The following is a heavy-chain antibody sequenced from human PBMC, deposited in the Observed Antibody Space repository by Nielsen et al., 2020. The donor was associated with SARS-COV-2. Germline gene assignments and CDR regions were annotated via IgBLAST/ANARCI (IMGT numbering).Heavy chain of an antibody. CDR1: GFSFNDYG. Sequence: GESLKISCAASGFSFNDYGMHWVRQAPGKGLELVAVIWHDGSKRNYASSVEGRFTISRDNSKNTLALQLDSLRAEDTAVYYCARGGPYYYGSGSLHDYWGQGTLVTVSS. V-gene: IGHV3-33*01. CDR2: IWHDGSKR. D-gene: IGHD3-10*01. CDR3: ARGGPYYYGSGSLHDY. J-gene: IGHJ4*02.